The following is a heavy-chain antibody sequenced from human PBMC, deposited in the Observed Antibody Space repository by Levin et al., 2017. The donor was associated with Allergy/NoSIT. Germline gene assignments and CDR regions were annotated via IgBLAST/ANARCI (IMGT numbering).Heavy chain of an antibody. CDR2: ISYHGSHT. Sequence: GGSLRLSCAASVFTFLNYAMHWVRQAPGKGLEWVAVISYHGSHTYYADSVKGRFTISRDNSKNTLYLQMNSLRAEDTAVYYCARDFVADDILTGYYGETLDYWGQGTLVTVSS. D-gene: IGHD3-9*01. CDR1: VFTFLNYA. CDR3: ARDFVADDILTGYYGETLDY. V-gene: IGHV3-30-3*01. J-gene: IGHJ4*02.